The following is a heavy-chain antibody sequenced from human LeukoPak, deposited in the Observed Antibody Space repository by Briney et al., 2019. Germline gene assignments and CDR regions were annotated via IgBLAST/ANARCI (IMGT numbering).Heavy chain of an antibody. CDR2: IYYSGST. J-gene: IGHJ4*02. CDR3: ARSYDSSGYYYVFDY. CDR1: GGSIKSYF. Sequence: SETLSLTCTVSGGSIKSYFWSWIRQPPGKGLEWIGHIYYSGSTNYNPSLKSRVTISVDTSKNQFSLKLSSVTAADTAAYYCARSYDSSGYYYVFDYWGQGTLVTVSS. V-gene: IGHV4-59*01. D-gene: IGHD3-22*01.